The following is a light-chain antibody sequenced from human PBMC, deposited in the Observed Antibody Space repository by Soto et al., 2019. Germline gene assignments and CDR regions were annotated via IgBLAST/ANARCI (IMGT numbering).Light chain of an antibody. CDR1: SSDVGGNDY. CDR2: EVN. V-gene: IGLV2-14*01. Sequence: QSALTQPASVSGSPGQSVTISCTGASSDVGGNDYVSWYQQHPGKAPKLILYEVNNRPSGVSNHFSGSKSGNTASLIISGLQADGEADYYCSSYSTTSTLVFGSGTKLTVL. CDR3: SSYSTTSTLV. J-gene: IGLJ1*01.